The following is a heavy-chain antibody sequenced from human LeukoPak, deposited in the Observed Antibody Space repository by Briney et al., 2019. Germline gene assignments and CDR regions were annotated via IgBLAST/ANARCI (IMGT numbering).Heavy chain of an antibody. CDR2: IRYDGNNK. Sequence: GGSLRLSCAASGFTFSTYGMHWVRQAPGRGLQWVAFIRYDGNNKYYADSVKGRFTISRDNSNNTLYLQMNSLRPEDTAVYYCAKDWGDYAHKTANWFDPWGQGTLVTVS. D-gene: IGHD4-17*01. CDR3: AKDWGDYAHKTANWFDP. V-gene: IGHV3-30*02. J-gene: IGHJ5*02. CDR1: GFTFSTYG.